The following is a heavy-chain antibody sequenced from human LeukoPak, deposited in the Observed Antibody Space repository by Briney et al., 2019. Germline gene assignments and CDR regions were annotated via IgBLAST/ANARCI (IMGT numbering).Heavy chain of an antibody. Sequence: SESLSLTCAVDGGSFSGYYWSWIRQPPGKGLEWIGEINHSGSTNYNPSLKSRVTISVDTSKNQFSLKLSSVTAADTAVYYCARGRGWFGESTFDPWGQGTLVTVSS. CDR2: INHSGST. D-gene: IGHD3-10*01. J-gene: IGHJ5*02. CDR1: GGSFSGYY. CDR3: ARGRGWFGESTFDP. V-gene: IGHV4-34*01.